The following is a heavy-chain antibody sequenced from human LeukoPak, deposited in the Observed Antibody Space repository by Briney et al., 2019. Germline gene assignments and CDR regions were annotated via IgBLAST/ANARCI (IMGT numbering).Heavy chain of an antibody. J-gene: IGHJ6*02. Sequence: ASVKVSCKASGYTFTSYDINWVRQATGQGLEWMGWMNPNSGNTGYAQKFQGRVTMTRNTSISTAYMELSSLRSEDTAVYYCARQHLVEMATGSVYYYYYGMDVWGQGTTVTVSS. D-gene: IGHD5-24*01. CDR3: ARQHLVEMATGSVYYYYYGMDV. CDR1: GYTFTSYD. CDR2: MNPNSGNT. V-gene: IGHV1-8*01.